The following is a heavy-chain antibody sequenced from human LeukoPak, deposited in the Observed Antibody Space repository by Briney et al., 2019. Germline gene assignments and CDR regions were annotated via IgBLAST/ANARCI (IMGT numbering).Heavy chain of an antibody. D-gene: IGHD4-11*01. J-gene: IGHJ6*03. Sequence: GGSLRLSCAASRFTFSSYAMTWVRQAPGKGLEWVSVITGSGDSTYYADSVKGRFTISRDNSKNTLYLQMKSLGAEDTALYYCAKDSTHDYFYNYMDAWGKGTTVTVTS. CDR3: AKDSTHDYFYNYMDA. V-gene: IGHV3-23*01. CDR2: ITGSGDST. CDR1: RFTFSSYA.